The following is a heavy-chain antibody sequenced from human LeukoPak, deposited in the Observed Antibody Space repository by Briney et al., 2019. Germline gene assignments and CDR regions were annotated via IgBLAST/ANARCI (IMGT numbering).Heavy chain of an antibody. CDR3: AKVRSYQLPIDY. CDR1: GFTFSNYG. J-gene: IGHJ4*02. CDR2: IRYDGSNK. Sequence: PGGSLRLSCAASGFTFSNYGMHWVRQAPGKGLEWVAFIRYDGSNKYYADSVKGRFTISRDNSKNTLYLQMNSLRAEDTAVYYCAKVRSYQLPIDYWGQGTLVTVSS. V-gene: IGHV3-30*02. D-gene: IGHD2-2*01.